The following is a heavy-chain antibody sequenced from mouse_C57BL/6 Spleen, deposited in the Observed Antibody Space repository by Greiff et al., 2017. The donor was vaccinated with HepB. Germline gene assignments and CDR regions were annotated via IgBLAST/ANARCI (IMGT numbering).Heavy chain of an antibody. CDR1: GYAFSSSW. V-gene: IGHV1-82*01. Sequence: VKLQESGPELVKPGASVKISCKASGYAFSSSWMNWVKQRPGKGLEWIGRIYPGDGDTNYNGKFKGKATLTADKSSSTAYMQLSSLTSEDSAVYFCARLEDYWGQGTSVTVSS. CDR2: IYPGDGDT. CDR3: ARLEDY. J-gene: IGHJ4*01.